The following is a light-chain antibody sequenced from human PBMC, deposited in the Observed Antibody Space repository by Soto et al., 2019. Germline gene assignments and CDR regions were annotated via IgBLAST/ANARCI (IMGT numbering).Light chain of an antibody. CDR1: QSVSNNY. V-gene: IGKV3-20*01. CDR3: QKYGTSPRM. CDR2: GAS. Sequence: EIVLTQSPGTLSLSPGDTAALSCRASQSVSNNYLAWYQQKPGQAPRLLIYGASSRATDIPDRFSGSASGTDFTLTISRLEPEDFAVYYCQKYGTSPRMFGQGTKVEMK. J-gene: IGKJ1*01.